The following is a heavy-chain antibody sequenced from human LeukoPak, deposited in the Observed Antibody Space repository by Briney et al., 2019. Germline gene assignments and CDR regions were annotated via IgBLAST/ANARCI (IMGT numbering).Heavy chain of an antibody. J-gene: IGHJ4*02. CDR1: GGSISSYY. V-gene: IGHV4-59*01. D-gene: IGHD6-6*01. CDR3: ARVGVAARPYFDY. CDR2: IYYSGST. Sequence: SETLSLTCTVSGGSISSYYWSWIRQPPGKGLEWIGYIYYSGSTNYNPSLKSRVTISVDTSKNQFSLKLSSVTAADTAVYYCARVGVAARPYFDYWGQGTLVTVSS.